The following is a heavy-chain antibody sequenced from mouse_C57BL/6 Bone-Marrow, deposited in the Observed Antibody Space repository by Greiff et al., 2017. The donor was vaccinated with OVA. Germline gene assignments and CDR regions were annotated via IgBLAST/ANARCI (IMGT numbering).Heavy chain of an antibody. CDR3: TTSGNWDYFDY. Sequence: EVQLQQSGAELVRPGASVKLSCTASGFNIKDDYMHWVQQRPEQGLAWIGWIDPENGDTEYASKFQGKATITADTSSNTAYLQLSSLTSEDTAVYYCTTSGNWDYFDYWGQGTTLTVSS. V-gene: IGHV14-4*01. J-gene: IGHJ2*01. D-gene: IGHD4-1*01. CDR1: GFNIKDDY. CDR2: IDPENGDT.